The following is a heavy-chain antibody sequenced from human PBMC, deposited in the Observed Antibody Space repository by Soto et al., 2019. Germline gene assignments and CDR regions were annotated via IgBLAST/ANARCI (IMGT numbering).Heavy chain of an antibody. D-gene: IGHD3-16*01. CDR3: AKGILSATIGPYAMDV. J-gene: IGHJ6*02. V-gene: IGHV3-30*18. CDR1: GFAFSSYA. CDR2: ISYDGNYI. Sequence: GGSLRLSCEASGFAFSSYALHWVRQAPGTGLEWVGVISYDGNYIYYADSVKGRFTISRDNSKNTLYVQVNSLRPEDTAVYYCAKGILSATIGPYAMDVWGQGTTVTVSS.